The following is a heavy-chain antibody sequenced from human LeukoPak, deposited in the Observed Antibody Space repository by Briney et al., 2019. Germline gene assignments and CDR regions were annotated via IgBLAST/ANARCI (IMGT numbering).Heavy chain of an antibody. D-gene: IGHD5-24*01. CDR3: AREYGYNKRIDY. V-gene: IGHV3-21*01. CDR1: GFTFSSYP. CDR2: VSSSSSYI. J-gene: IGHJ4*02. Sequence: PGGSLRLSCAASGFTFSSYPMTWVRQAPGKGLEWVASVSSSSSYIYYTNSVKGRFTVSRDNAGKSLYLQMNGLRAEDTALYFCAREYGYNKRIDYWGQGTLDTVSS.